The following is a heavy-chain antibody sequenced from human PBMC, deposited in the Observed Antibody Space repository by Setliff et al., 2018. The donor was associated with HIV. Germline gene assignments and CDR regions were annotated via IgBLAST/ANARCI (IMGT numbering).Heavy chain of an antibody. J-gene: IGHJ5*02. CDR1: GDSMTSGSFY. Sequence: PLSLTCTVSGDSMTSGSFYWSWVRQPAGKGLEWIGQVHSTLSTNYNPSLKSRLSISADTSKNQFSLNLRFVTAADTALYYCARRTFGSGRFDPWGQGTPVTVSS. V-gene: IGHV4-61*09. CDR3: ARRTFGSGRFDP. D-gene: IGHD6-19*01. CDR2: VHSTLST.